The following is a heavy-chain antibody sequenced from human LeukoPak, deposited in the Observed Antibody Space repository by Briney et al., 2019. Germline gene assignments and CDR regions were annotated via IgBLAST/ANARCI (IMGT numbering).Heavy chain of an antibody. D-gene: IGHD1-1*01. Sequence: QDGGSLRLSCAASGFTVISDYMTWVRQTPGKGLEWVSSIYNDGTTDYADSVKGRFTISRDNSKNTLYLQMNSLRGEDTAVYYCARIDKWNPAYWGQGTLVTVSS. CDR3: ARIDKWNPAY. V-gene: IGHV3-66*02. CDR1: GFTVISDY. J-gene: IGHJ4*02. CDR2: IYNDGTT.